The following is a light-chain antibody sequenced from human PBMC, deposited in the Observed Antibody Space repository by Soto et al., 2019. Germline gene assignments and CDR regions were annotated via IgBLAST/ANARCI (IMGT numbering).Light chain of an antibody. CDR2: NNN. V-gene: IGLV1-44*01. Sequence: QSAVTQPPSVSGTPGQRVTIFCSGRRSNIGSNLVYWYQQLPGTAPKLLIYNNNQRPSGVPDRFSGSKSGTSASLAISGLQSEDEADYYCAAWDDSLIGYVFGTGTKVTVL. J-gene: IGLJ1*01. CDR1: RSNIGSNL. CDR3: AAWDDSLIGYV.